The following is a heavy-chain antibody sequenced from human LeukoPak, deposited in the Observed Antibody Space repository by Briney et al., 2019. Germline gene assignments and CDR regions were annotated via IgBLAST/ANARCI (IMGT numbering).Heavy chain of an antibody. V-gene: IGHV4-59*01. J-gene: IGHJ4*02. CDR2: IYYSGST. CDR3: AKDTRLGELSPVY. D-gene: IGHD3-16*02. CDR1: GGSISSYY. Sequence: SETLSLTCTVSGGSISSYYWSWIRQPPGKGLEWIGYIYYSGSTNYNPSLKSRVTISVDTSKNQFSLKLSSVTAADTAVYYCAKDTRLGELSPVYWGQGTLVTVSS.